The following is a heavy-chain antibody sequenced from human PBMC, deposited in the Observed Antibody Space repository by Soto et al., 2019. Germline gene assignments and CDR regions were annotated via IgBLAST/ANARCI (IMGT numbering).Heavy chain of an antibody. CDR2: INAGNGNT. CDR3: AREYDSSGYFFDY. J-gene: IGHJ4*02. D-gene: IGHD3-22*01. CDR1: GYTFTSYA. Sequence: ASVKVSCKASGYTFTSYAMHWVRQAPGQRPEWMGRINAGNGNTKYSQNFQGRVTITRDTSASTAYMELSSLRSEDTAEYYCAREYDSSGYFFDYWGQGTLVTVPQ. V-gene: IGHV1-3*01.